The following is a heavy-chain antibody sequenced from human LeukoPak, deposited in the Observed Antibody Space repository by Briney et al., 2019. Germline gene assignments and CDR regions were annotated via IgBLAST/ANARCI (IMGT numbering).Heavy chain of an antibody. J-gene: IGHJ6*03. Sequence: GGSLRLSCAASGFTFSSYAMSWVRQAPGKGLEWVSAISGSGGSTYYADSVKGRFTISRDNSKNTLYLQMNSLRAEDTAVYYCARDPSHITIFGVVTPSYYYYMDVWGKGTTVTVSS. CDR3: ARDPSHITIFGVVTPSYYYYMDV. CDR1: GFTFSSYA. D-gene: IGHD3-3*01. V-gene: IGHV3-23*01. CDR2: ISGSGGST.